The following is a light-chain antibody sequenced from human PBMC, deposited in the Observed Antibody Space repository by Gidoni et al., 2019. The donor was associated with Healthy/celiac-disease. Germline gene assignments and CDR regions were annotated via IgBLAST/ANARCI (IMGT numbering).Light chain of an antibody. Sequence: IVMTQSPDSLAVSLGERATINCKSSQSILYSSNNKNYLAWYQQKPGQPPKLLIYWASTRESGVPDRFSGSGSGTDFTLTISSLQAEDVAVYYCQQYYGTPITFGQXTRLEIK. V-gene: IGKV4-1*01. J-gene: IGKJ5*01. CDR1: QSILYSSNNKNY. CDR2: WAS. CDR3: QQYYGTPIT.